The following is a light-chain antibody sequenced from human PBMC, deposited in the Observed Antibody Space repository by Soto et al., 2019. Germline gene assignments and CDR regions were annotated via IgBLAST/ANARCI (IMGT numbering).Light chain of an antibody. Sequence: QSALTQPPSVSGSPGQSVTISCPGTSSYVGIYNRVSWYQQPPGTAPKLIIYGVNNRPSGVPDRFSGSKSGNTASLTISGLQAEDEADYYCSSSSNINTYVFGTGTKVTVL. CDR3: SSSSNINTYV. J-gene: IGLJ1*01. V-gene: IGLV2-18*02. CDR1: SSYVGIYNR. CDR2: GVN.